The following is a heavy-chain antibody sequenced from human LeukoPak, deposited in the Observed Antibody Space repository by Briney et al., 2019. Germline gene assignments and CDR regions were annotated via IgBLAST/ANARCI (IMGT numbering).Heavy chain of an antibody. CDR2: ISAYNGNT. J-gene: IGHJ4*02. CDR1: GYTFTRYV. V-gene: IGHV1-18*01. D-gene: IGHD2-15*01. Sequence: GSVKVSCKSSGYTFTRYVISWVRQAPGQGLEWMGWISAYNGNTNYAQKLHGRVTMTTDTSTSTAYMELRSLRSDDTAVYYCARTSDLGYCSGGSCYSGDYWGQGTLVTVSS. CDR3: ARTSDLGYCSGGSCYSGDY.